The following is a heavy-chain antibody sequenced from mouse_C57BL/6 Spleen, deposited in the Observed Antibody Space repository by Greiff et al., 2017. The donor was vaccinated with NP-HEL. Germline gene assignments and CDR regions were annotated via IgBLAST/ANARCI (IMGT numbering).Heavy chain of an antibody. D-gene: IGHD1-1*01. J-gene: IGHJ2*01. CDR3: ARDEDYYGSSSFDY. V-gene: IGHV3-6*01. Sequence: EVQLQESGPGLVKPSQSLSLTCSVTGYSITSGYYWNWIRQFPGNKLEWMGYISYDGSNNYNPSLKNRISITRDTSKNQFFLKLNSVTTEDTATYYCARDEDYYGSSSFDYWGQGTTLTVSS. CDR2: ISYDGSN. CDR1: GYSITSGYY.